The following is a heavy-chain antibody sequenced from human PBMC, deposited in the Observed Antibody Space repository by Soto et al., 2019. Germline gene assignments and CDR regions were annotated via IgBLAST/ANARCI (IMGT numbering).Heavy chain of an antibody. CDR1: VFSFSVYS. Sequence: PVGSLRLSCAASVFSFSVYSMNWVRQAPGKWLEWVSYINGRDGAINYVDSVKGRFTISIDIAKNSLYLQMNSLRDEDTAVYFCARDNLWAFEYWGQGVLVSVS. J-gene: IGHJ4*02. CDR3: ARDNLWAFEY. V-gene: IGHV3-48*02. CDR2: INGRDGAI. D-gene: IGHD3-10*01.